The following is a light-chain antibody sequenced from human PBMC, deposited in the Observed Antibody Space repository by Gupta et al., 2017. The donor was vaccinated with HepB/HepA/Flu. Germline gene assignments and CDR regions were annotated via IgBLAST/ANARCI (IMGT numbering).Light chain of an antibody. V-gene: IGLV2-8*01. CDR1: SSDVGGYNY. Sequence: QSALTQPPSASGSPCPSVTISCTGTSSDVGGYNYVCWYQPHAAKPHNLMIYEVSKRPAVVPGSFSASKSGNTASLTVSGRKEEEEADYYCSADAGSNNLVFGGGTKLTVL. J-gene: IGLJ2*01. CDR3: SADAGSNNLV. CDR2: EVS.